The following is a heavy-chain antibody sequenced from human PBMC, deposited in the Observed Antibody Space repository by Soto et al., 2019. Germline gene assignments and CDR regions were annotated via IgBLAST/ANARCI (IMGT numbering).Heavy chain of an antibody. CDR3: VKDISGAYSGPNYDA. CDR2: LNWNSVTP. V-gene: IGHV3-9*01. CDR1: GFTFSSYG. D-gene: IGHD1-26*01. Sequence: SLRLSCAASGFTFSSYGMHWVRQAPGQGLEWVSGLNWNSVTPGYGDSVKGRFSISRDNGKYALYLQMTSLRPEDTALYYCVKDISGAYSGPNYDAWGQGTLVTVSS. J-gene: IGHJ4*02.